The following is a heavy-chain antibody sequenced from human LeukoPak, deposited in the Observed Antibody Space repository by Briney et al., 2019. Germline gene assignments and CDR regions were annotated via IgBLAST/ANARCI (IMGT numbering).Heavy chain of an antibody. CDR3: ARGIVVVPAAITRGMDV. CDR1: GGSFSGYY. D-gene: IGHD2-2*02. Sequence: SETLSLTCAVYGGSFSGYYCSWIRQPPGKGLEWIGGINHSGSTNYNPSLKSRVTISVDTSKNQFSLKLSSVTAADTAVYYCARGIVVVPAAITRGMDVWGQGTTVTVSS. V-gene: IGHV4-34*01. CDR2: INHSGST. J-gene: IGHJ6*02.